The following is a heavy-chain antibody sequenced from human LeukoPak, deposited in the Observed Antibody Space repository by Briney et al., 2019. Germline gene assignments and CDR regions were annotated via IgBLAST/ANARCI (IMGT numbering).Heavy chain of an antibody. J-gene: IGHJ5*02. CDR1: GDSVSGTSAG. Sequence: SQTLSLTCAISGDSVSGTSAGWNWIRQSPSRGLEWLGRIYYRSKWYNDYAPSVQNRITINPDTYKNQFSLQLNSVTHDDTAVYYCTRGGLVRGGLHWLDPWGQGTLVTVSS. V-gene: IGHV6-1*01. CDR3: TRGGLVRGGLHWLDP. CDR2: IYYRSKWYN. D-gene: IGHD3-10*01.